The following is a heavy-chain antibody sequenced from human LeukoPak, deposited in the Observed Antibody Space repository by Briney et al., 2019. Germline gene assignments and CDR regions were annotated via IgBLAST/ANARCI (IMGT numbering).Heavy chain of an antibody. V-gene: IGHV3-7*01. CDR1: GFTLSSNY. CDR2: IKQDSSAT. D-gene: IGHD6-19*01. CDR3: ARWSYSSGWFIDY. Sequence: GGSLRLSCVASGFTLSSNYMTWVRQAPGKGLEWVANIKQDSSATAYVDSVKGRFTISGDNANNLLYLQMNSLRAEDTAVYYCARWSYSSGWFIDYWGQGTLVAVSS. J-gene: IGHJ4*02.